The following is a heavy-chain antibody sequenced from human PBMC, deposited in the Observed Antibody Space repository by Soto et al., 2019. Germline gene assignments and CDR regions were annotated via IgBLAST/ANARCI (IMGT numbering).Heavy chain of an antibody. CDR1: GYTFTDYY. CDR2: INPESGNP. D-gene: IGHD2-15*01. Sequence: QVQMVQSGAEVKKPGASVRVSCTTSGYTFTDYYMHWVRQAPGQGFEWLGGINPESGNPKYVSRFQGRVTVTRDTSTRTDYTEMQGLKSDDTARYYCSSEDCRNDTCLKRFDSCGQGTLDTVSP. CDR3: SSEDCRNDTCLKRFDS. V-gene: IGHV1-2*02. J-gene: IGHJ4*02.